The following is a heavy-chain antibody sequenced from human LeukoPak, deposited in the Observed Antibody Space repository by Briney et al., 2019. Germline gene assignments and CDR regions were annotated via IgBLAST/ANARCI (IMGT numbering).Heavy chain of an antibody. V-gene: IGHV1-2*02. CDR3: AKDRYGDYEAPFHYYMDV. D-gene: IGHD5-12*01. CDR2: INPNSGVT. J-gene: IGHJ6*03. Sequence: ASVTVSFTASGYTFSGFYIHWVRQAPGQGLEWMGWINPNSGVTNYAQKLQGRVTITRDTSIDTAYMQLSRLRSDDTAVYYCAKDRYGDYEAPFHYYMDVWGRGTTVTVSS. CDR1: GYTFSGFY.